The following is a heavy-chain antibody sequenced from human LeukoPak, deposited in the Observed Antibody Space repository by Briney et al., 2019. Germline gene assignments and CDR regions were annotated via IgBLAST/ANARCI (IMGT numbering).Heavy chain of an antibody. CDR1: GDSINSYY. CDR3: ARHSVASPHYFDY. D-gene: IGHD5/OR15-5a*01. J-gene: IGHJ4*02. CDR2: IYYSGRT. V-gene: IGHV4-59*08. Sequence: TSETLTLTCTVSGDSINSYYWNWIRQPPGKGLEWIGYIYYSGRTDYNPSLKSRVNISVDTSKNQFSPKLTSVTAADTAVYYCARHSVASPHYFDYWGQGILVTVSS.